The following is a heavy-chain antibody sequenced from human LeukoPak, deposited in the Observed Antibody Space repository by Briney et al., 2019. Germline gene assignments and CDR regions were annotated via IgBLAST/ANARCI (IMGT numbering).Heavy chain of an antibody. CDR3: ARLLSGSGFDP. CDR1: GYTFTSFG. CDR2: ISAYNRNT. D-gene: IGHD3-10*01. V-gene: IGHV1-18*01. J-gene: IGHJ5*02. Sequence: ASVKVSCKASGYTFTSFGISWVRQAPGQGLEWMGWISAYNRNTNYAQKLQGRVTMTTDTSTSTANMELRSLRSDDTAVYYCARLLSGSGFDPWGQGTLVTVSS.